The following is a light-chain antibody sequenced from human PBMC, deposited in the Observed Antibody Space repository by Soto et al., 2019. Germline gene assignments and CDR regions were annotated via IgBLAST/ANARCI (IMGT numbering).Light chain of an antibody. V-gene: IGLV1-51*01. CDR1: SSNVGDND. Sequence: QSVLTQPPSVSAAPGPRVTSACSGDSSNVGDNDVAWFRHPPGTTPELLIYDNSKRPSGIPDRFSGSKSGTSVTLGIRGLQTGDEADYYFGTWYSSLNAVVFGGWTKLTVL. CDR3: GTWYSSLNAVV. J-gene: IGLJ3*02. CDR2: DNS.